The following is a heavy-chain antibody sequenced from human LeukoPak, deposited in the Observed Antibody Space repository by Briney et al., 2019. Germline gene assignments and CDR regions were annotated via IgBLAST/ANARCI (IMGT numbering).Heavy chain of an antibody. D-gene: IGHD2-2*01. Sequence: KPSETLSLTCTVSGYSISSGYYWGWIRQPPGKGLEWIGSIYHSGSTYYNPSLKSRVTISVDTSKSQFSLKLSSVTAADTAVYYCARESVEYQVPLYYYYMDVWGKGTTVTISS. CDR2: IYHSGST. CDR1: GYSISSGYY. J-gene: IGHJ6*03. CDR3: ARESVEYQVPLYYYYMDV. V-gene: IGHV4-38-2*02.